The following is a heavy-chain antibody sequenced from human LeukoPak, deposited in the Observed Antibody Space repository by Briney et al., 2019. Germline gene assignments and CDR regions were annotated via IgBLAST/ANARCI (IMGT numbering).Heavy chain of an antibody. CDR2: ISYDGSNK. J-gene: IGHJ4*02. CDR1: GFTFNSYA. CDR3: ARVRTPYYYDSSGPDY. D-gene: IGHD3-22*01. Sequence: GGSLRLSCAASGFTFNSYAMHWVRQAPGKGLEWVAVISYDGSNKYYADSVKGRFTISRDNSKNTLYLQMNSLRAEDTAVYYCARVRTPYYYDSSGPDYWGQGTLVTVSS. V-gene: IGHV3-30-3*01.